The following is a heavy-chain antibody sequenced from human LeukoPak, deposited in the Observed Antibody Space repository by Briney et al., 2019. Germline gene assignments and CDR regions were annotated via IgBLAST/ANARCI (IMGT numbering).Heavy chain of an antibody. J-gene: IGHJ4*02. CDR2: IYPGDSDT. CDR3: ARPDSSGWVDY. CDR1: GYSFTSYW. V-gene: IGHV5-51*01. Sequence: GESLKISCKGSGYSFTSYWIGWVRQLPGKGLEWMGIIYPGDSDTRYSPSFQGQVTISADKSISTASLQWSSLKAWDTAMYYCARPDSSGWVDYWGQGTLVTVSS. D-gene: IGHD6-19*01.